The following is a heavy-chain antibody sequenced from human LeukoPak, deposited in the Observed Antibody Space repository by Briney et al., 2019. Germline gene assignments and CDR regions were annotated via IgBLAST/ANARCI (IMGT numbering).Heavy chain of an antibody. CDR2: INPNSGGT. D-gene: IGHD1-1*01. J-gene: IGHJ6*02. CDR1: GYTFTGYY. Sequence: ASVKVSCKASGYTFTGYYMHWVRQAPGQGLEWMGWINPNSGGTNYAQKFQGRVTMTRDTSISTAYMELSRLRSDDTAVYCCARGYWNHRTASYYYYGMDVWGQGTTVTVSS. V-gene: IGHV1-2*02. CDR3: ARGYWNHRTASYYYYGMDV.